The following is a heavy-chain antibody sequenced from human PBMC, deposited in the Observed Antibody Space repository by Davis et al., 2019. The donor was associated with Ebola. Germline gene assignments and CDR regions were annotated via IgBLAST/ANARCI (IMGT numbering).Heavy chain of an antibody. D-gene: IGHD6-13*01. CDR2: INSDGSST. J-gene: IGHJ5*02. V-gene: IGHV3-74*01. Sequence: GESLKISCAASGFTFSSYWMHWVRQAPGKGLVWVSRINSDGSSTSYADSVKGRFTISRDNAKNTLYLQMNSLRAEDTAVYYCAKEGQQLVPSWFDPWGQGTLVTVSS. CDR1: GFTFSSYW. CDR3: AKEGQQLVPSWFDP.